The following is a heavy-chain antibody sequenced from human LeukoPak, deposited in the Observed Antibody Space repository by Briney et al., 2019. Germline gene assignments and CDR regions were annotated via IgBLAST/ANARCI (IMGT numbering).Heavy chain of an antibody. V-gene: IGHV4-4*07. J-gene: IGHJ5*02. Sequence: SETLSLTCTVSGGSIMNHYWSWIRQPAGKGLDWIGRIYSSGSANYSPSLKSRVSMSIDTSKNHFSLNLTSVTAADTALYFCAKDVRYASGWSTPESWGQGTLVTVSS. CDR1: GGSIMNHY. CDR2: IYSSGSA. CDR3: AKDVRYASGWSTPES. D-gene: IGHD6-19*01.